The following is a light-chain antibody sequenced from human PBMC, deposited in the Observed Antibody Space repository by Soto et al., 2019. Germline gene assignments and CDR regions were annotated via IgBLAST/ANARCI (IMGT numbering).Light chain of an antibody. CDR3: LHSNICGR. Sequence: DMQITLSPSTLSASVGDRVTITCRASQSISSWLAWYQHKPVKAPELLIYDASSLESGVPSRFSGSGSGTEFTLTISSLQPDDCASYYCLHSNICGRFGEGTKVDI. CDR1: QSISSW. CDR2: DAS. V-gene: IGKV1-5*01. J-gene: IGKJ1*01.